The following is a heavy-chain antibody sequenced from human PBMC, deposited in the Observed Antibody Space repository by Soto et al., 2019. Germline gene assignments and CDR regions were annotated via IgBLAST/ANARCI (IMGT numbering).Heavy chain of an antibody. CDR3: ARVGYTYGMDV. D-gene: IGHD5-18*01. V-gene: IGHV3-74*01. J-gene: IGHJ6*02. CDR2: INSDGSST. Sequence: GSLRLSCAASGFTFSTYWMYWVRQAPGKGLVWVSRINSDGSSTNYADSVKGRFTISRDNAKNTLYLQMNSLRAEDTAVYYCARVGYTYGMDVWGQGTTVTVSS. CDR1: GFTFSTYW.